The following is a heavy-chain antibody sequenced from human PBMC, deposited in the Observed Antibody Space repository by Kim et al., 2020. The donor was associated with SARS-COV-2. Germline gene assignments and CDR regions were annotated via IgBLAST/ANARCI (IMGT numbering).Heavy chain of an antibody. J-gene: IGHJ4*02. Sequence: GGSLRLSCAASGFTFSSYSMNWVRQAPGKGLEWVSSISSSSSYIYYADSVKGRFTISRDNAKNSLYLQMNSLRAEDTAVYYCAREGGSGLRYFDWSLWGQGTLVTVSS. CDR1: GFTFSSYS. V-gene: IGHV3-21*01. D-gene: IGHD3-9*01. CDR2: ISSSSSYI. CDR3: AREGGSGLRYFDWSL.